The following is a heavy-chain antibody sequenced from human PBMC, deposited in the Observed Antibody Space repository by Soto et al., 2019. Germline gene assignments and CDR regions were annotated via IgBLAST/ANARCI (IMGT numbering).Heavy chain of an antibody. V-gene: IGHV3-48*03. CDR1: GCTFSSYE. CDR3: ARDLIHYDFWSGYSAYFYYGMDV. D-gene: IGHD3-3*01. Sequence: PXGLLRLSCTASGCTFSSYEMNWVRQAPGQGLEWVSYISDSGGTVYYADSVKGRFTVSRDNAQNSVYLQMNSLRTEDTAVYYCARDLIHYDFWSGYSAYFYYGMDVWGPGTTVTVPS. CDR2: ISDSGGTV. J-gene: IGHJ6*02.